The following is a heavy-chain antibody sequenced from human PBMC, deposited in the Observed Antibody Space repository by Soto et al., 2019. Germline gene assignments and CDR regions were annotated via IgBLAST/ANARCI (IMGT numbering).Heavy chain of an antibody. CDR3: ARRRQPQAGDYYYFGMDV. J-gene: IGHJ6*02. Sequence: QVQLMESGGGVVRPGESLRLSCAASAFSFTNFALHWVRQAPGRGLEWVAVISFDGSNKFYVDSVKGRFTISMDNSKNTLYLQMSSLTPDDTGVYYCARRRQPQAGDYYYFGMDVWGQGMTVTVSS. D-gene: IGHD5-18*01. CDR2: ISFDGSNK. CDR1: AFSFTNFA. V-gene: IGHV3-30*04.